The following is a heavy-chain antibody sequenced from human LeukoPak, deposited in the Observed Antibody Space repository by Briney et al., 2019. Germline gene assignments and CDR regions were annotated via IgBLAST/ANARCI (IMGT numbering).Heavy chain of an antibody. CDR2: IYYSGST. D-gene: IGHD2-21*02. Sequence: SETPSLTCSVSGGSISSYYWSWIRQSPEKGVEWIGYIYYSGSTNYNPSLKSRVTISVDTSKKQVSLNLSSVTAADTAVYYCASIPLRRGDWYFNYWGQGTLVSVSS. J-gene: IGHJ4*02. V-gene: IGHV4-59*01. CDR3: ASIPLRRGDWYFNY. CDR1: GGSISSYY.